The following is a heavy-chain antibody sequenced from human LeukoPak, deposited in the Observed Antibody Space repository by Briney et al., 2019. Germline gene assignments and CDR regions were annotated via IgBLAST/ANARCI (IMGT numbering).Heavy chain of an antibody. D-gene: IGHD2-2*02. CDR3: ATDCSSTSCYTTGGYYYYMDV. CDR2: IRSSGSTI. V-gene: IGHV3-11*01. CDR1: GFTFSASY. Sequence: PGGPRRPSCAASGFTFSASYMTWIRQAPGKGREWFYNIRSSGSTIYYADSVKGRFTISRDNAKNSLYLQMNSLRAEDTAVYYCATDCSSTSCYTTGGYYYYMDVWGKGTTVTVSS. J-gene: IGHJ6*03.